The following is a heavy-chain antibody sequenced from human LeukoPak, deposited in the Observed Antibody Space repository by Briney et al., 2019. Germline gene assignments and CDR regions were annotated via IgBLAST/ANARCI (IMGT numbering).Heavy chain of an antibody. CDR3: AKSRAGSSGFYFDY. CDR1: GFIFSTYW. V-gene: IGHV3-74*01. CDR2: IKTDGSST. Sequence: GGSLRLSCTASGFIFSTYWMHWVRRAPGKGLVWVSRIKTDGSSTSSADSVKGQFTISRDNAKNTLYLQMNSLRAEDTAVYFCAKSRAGSSGFYFDYWGQGTLVTVSS. D-gene: IGHD3-22*01. J-gene: IGHJ4*02.